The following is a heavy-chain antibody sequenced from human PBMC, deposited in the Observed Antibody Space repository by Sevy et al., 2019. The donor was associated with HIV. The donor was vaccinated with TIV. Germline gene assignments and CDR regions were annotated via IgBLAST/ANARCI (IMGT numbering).Heavy chain of an antibody. D-gene: IGHD1-26*01. CDR1: GFTFSSYA. Sequence: GGSLRLSCGVSGFTFSSYAMTWVRQPPGKGLEWVSIISGSGTSIYYADSVKGRFTISRDNAKDSLYLQMNSLRDEDTAVYYCARDWVAGGAFDIWGQGTMVTVSS. J-gene: IGHJ3*02. V-gene: IGHV3-48*02. CDR3: ARDWVAGGAFDI. CDR2: ISGSGTSI.